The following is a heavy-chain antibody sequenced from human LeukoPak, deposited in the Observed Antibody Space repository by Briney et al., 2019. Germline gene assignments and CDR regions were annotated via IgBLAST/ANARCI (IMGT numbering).Heavy chain of an antibody. V-gene: IGHV4-39*01. CDR3: AKHDTSGYYYYFHS. Sequence: PSETLSLTCTVSGGSISSSNYYWDWICQPPGKGLEWIGSIYYSGRTYYNPSLKSRVTISVDMSKNQFSLKLSSVTAADTAVYYCAKHDTSGYYYYFHSWGQGTLVTVSS. D-gene: IGHD3-22*01. CDR2: IYYSGRT. CDR1: GGSISSSNYY. J-gene: IGHJ4*02.